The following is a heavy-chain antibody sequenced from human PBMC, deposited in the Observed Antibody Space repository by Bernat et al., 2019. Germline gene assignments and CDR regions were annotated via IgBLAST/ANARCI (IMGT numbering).Heavy chain of an antibody. V-gene: IGHV3-33*01. J-gene: IGHJ6*02. Sequence: QVQLVESGGGVVQTERSQRLSCEASKFTFSSYGMHWVRQAPGKGLEWVAVIWHDGSNENYADSVKGRFTISRDNSKNTLYLQTNNLRAEDTAVYYCARVSLYGAPASAMDVWGQGTTVTVSS. D-gene: IGHD4-17*01. CDR3: ARVSLYGAPASAMDV. CDR1: KFTFSSYG. CDR2: IWHDGSNE.